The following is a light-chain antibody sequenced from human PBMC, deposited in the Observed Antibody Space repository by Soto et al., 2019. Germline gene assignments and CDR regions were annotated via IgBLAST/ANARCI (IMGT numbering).Light chain of an antibody. CDR2: DVS. CDR1: SSDVGGYNY. J-gene: IGLJ1*01. V-gene: IGLV2-14*01. CDR3: SSYTTSNTRQIV. Sequence: QSALTQPASVSGSPGQSITISCTGTSSDVGGYNYVSCYQQHPGKAPKFMIYDVSNRPSGGSNRFSGSKSGNTASLTISGLQAEDEADYYCSSYTTSNTRQIVFGTGTKLTVL.